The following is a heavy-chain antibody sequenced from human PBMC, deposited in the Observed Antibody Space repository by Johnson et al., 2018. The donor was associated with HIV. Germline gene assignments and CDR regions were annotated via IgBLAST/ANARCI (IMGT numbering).Heavy chain of an antibody. J-gene: IGHJ3*02. CDR2: IGTRSDT. Sequence: VQLVESGGGVVQPGRSLRLSCAASGFAFSTYDMHWVRQTTGKGLEWVSSIGTRSDTFYPDSVEGRFTISRDNAKNSLYLQMNSLRAEDTAVYYCARVLAYCGGDCSPGAFDIWGQGTMVTVSS. CDR1: GFAFSTYD. CDR3: ARVLAYCGGDCSPGAFDI. D-gene: IGHD2-21*02. V-gene: IGHV3-13*01.